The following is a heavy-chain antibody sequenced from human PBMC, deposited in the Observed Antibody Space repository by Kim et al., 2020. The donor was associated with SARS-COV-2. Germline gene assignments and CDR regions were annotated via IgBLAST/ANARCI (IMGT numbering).Heavy chain of an antibody. CDR3: AREFLLGDYVWGSYRRRNPFDS. D-gene: IGHD3-16*02. CDR2: IWYDGSNK. V-gene: IGHV3-33*08. J-gene: IGHJ4*02. Sequence: GGSLRLSCAASGFTFTTYTMNWVRQAPGKGLEWVAVIWYDGSNKYYADSVKGRFTISRDNSKNTLYLQMNSLRAEDTAVYYCAREFLLGDYVWGSYRRRNPFDSWGQGALGSVSP. CDR1: GFTFTTYT.